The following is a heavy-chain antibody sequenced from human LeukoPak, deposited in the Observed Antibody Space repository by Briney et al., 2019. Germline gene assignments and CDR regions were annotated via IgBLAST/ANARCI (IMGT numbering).Heavy chain of an antibody. D-gene: IGHD2-15*01. J-gene: IGHJ4*02. Sequence: GRSLRLSCAASGFTFSSYAMHWVRQAPGKGLEWVAVISYDGSNKYYADSVKGRFTISRDNSKNTLYLQMNSLRAEDTAVYYCARDRGAIVFSYYFDYRGQGTLVTVSS. CDR1: GFTFSSYA. CDR3: ARDRGAIVFSYYFDY. CDR2: ISYDGSNK. V-gene: IGHV3-30*04.